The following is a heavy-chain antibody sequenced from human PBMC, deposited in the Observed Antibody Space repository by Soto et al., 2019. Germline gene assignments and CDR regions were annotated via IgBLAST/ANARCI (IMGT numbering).Heavy chain of an antibody. CDR3: AIEGGNLIWFDP. J-gene: IGHJ5*02. D-gene: IGHD3-16*01. CDR1: GFTFSSYS. CDR2: ISSSSSTI. V-gene: IGHV3-48*02. Sequence: EVQLVESGGGLVQPGGSLRLSCAASGFTFSSYSMNWVRQAPGKGLEWVSYISSSSSTIYYADSVKGRFTISRDNAKNSLYLQMNSLTDEDTAVYCCAIEGGNLIWFDPWGQGALITVSS.